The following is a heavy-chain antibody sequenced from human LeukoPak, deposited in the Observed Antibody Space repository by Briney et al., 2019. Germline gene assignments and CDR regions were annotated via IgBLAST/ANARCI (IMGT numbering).Heavy chain of an antibody. Sequence: GSLRLSCAPSGVTSSSYAMSWVRQAPGKGLGWVSAIRGRGGGAYYADSVKGRFTISRDNSKNTLYLQMNSLRAEDTGVYYCAKVVWFGELDWFDPWGQGTLVTVSS. D-gene: IGHD3-10*01. CDR1: GVTSSSYA. J-gene: IGHJ5*02. V-gene: IGHV3-23*01. CDR2: IRGRGGGA. CDR3: AKVVWFGELDWFDP.